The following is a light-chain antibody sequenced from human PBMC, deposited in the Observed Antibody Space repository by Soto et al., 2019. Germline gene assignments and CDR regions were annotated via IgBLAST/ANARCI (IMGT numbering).Light chain of an antibody. CDR2: AAS. CDR1: QSISSY. V-gene: IGKV1-39*01. CDR3: QRGYSSPT. Sequence: DIQMTQSPSSLSASVGERVTITCRASQSISSYLNWYQQKPGKAPKLLISAASSLQSGVPSRFSGSGSGTDFTLTISSLQPEDFATYYCQRGYSSPTFGQGTKVDIK. J-gene: IGKJ1*01.